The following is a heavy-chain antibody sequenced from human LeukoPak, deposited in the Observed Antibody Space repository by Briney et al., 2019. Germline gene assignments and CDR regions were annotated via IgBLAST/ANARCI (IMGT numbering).Heavy chain of an antibody. CDR1: GFTFSSYS. CDR3: AKVPGYSSSWPFDY. V-gene: IGHV3-23*01. D-gene: IGHD6-13*01. CDR2: ISGSGGST. Sequence: GGSLRLSCAASGFTFSSYSMNWVRQAPGKGLEWVSAISGSGGSTYYADSVKGRFTISRDNSKNTLYLQMNSLRAEDTAVYYCAKVPGYSSSWPFDYWGQGTLVTVSS. J-gene: IGHJ4*02.